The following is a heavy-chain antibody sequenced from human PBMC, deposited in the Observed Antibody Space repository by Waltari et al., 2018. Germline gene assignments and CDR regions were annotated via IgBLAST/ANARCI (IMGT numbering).Heavy chain of an antibody. CDR1: GFTFSSSW. D-gene: IGHD6-19*01. CDR2: IKQDGSEK. J-gene: IGHJ5*02. V-gene: IGHV3-7*01. CDR3: ARDEGLSWFDP. Sequence: EMQLVDSGGGLVQPGGSLRLPWAASGFTFSSSWMDGVRQAPGKGLEWGAKIKQDGSEKYYVGSVKGRFTISRDNAKNSLYLQMNSLRAEDTAVYYCARDEGLSWFDPWGQGTLVIVSS.